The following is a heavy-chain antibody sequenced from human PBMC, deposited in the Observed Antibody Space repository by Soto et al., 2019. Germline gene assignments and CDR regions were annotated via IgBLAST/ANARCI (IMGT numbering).Heavy chain of an antibody. D-gene: IGHD6-13*01. Sequence: SQTLSLTCAISGDSVSSNSAAWNWIRQSPSRGLEWLGRTYYRSKWYNDYAVSVKSRITINPDTSKNQFSLQLNSVTPEDTAVYYCARLTIWVAAAGNYYYYYGMDVWGQGTTVTVSS. J-gene: IGHJ6*02. CDR3: ARLTIWVAAAGNYYYYYGMDV. CDR2: TYYRSKWYN. V-gene: IGHV6-1*01. CDR1: GDSVSSNSAA.